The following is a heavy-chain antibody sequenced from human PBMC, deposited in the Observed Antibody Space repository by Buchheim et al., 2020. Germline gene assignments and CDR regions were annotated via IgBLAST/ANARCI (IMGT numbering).Heavy chain of an antibody. Sequence: QVQLVESGGGVVQPGRSLRLSCAASGFTFSSYAMHWVRQAPGKGLEWVAVISYDGSNKYYADSVKGRFTISRDNSKNTLYLQMNSLRAEDTAVYYCARSVVGATECYYYGMDVWGQGTT. CDR1: GFTFSSYA. J-gene: IGHJ6*02. V-gene: IGHV3-30-3*01. CDR3: ARSVVGATECYYYGMDV. D-gene: IGHD1-26*01. CDR2: ISYDGSNK.